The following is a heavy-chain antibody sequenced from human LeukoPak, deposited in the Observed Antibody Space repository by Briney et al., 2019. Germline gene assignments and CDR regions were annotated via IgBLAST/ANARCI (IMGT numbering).Heavy chain of an antibody. CDR3: ARVTTVVSPFDY. Sequence: SETLSLTCTVSGGSISSSSYYWGWIRQPPGKGLEWIGSIYYSGSTYYNPSLKSRVTISVDTSKNQFSLKLSPVTAADTAVYYCARVTTVVSPFDYWGQGTLVTVSS. V-gene: IGHV4-39*01. J-gene: IGHJ4*02. D-gene: IGHD4-23*01. CDR1: GGSISSSSYY. CDR2: IYYSGST.